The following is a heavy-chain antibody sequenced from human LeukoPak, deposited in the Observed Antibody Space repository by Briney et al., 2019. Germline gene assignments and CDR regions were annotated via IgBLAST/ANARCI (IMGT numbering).Heavy chain of an antibody. V-gene: IGHV3-21*04. Sequence: PGGSLRLSCVASGFTFNTYNMHWVRQAPGKGLEWVSTISSSASTYNYYADSVKGRFTISRDNAKNSLYLQMNSLRAEDTAVYFCARGGLSIMGYWGQGTLVTVSS. J-gene: IGHJ4*02. CDR3: ARGGLSIMGY. D-gene: IGHD2/OR15-2a*01. CDR2: ISSSASTYN. CDR1: GFTFNTYN.